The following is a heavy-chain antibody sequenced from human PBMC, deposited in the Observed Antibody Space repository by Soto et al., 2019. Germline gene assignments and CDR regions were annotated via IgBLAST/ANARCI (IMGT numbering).Heavy chain of an antibody. CDR2: IIPIFGTA. J-gene: IGHJ6*02. CDR3: ARDQGIAVAGNYYYYGMDV. D-gene: IGHD6-19*01. V-gene: IGHV1-69*13. CDR1: GGTFSSYA. Sequence: SVKVSCKASGGTFSSYASSWVRQAPGQGLEWMGGIIPIFGTANYAQKFQGRVTITADESTSTAYMELSSLRSEDTAVYYCARDQGIAVAGNYYYYGMDVWGQGTTVTVSS.